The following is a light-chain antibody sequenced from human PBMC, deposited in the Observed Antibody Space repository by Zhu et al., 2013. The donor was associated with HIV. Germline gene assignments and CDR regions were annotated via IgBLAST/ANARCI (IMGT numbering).Light chain of an antibody. CDR2: GSS. CDR3: QHYSNWPPWT. CDR1: QSIAKN. V-gene: IGKV3-15*01. J-gene: IGKJ1*01. Sequence: EIVLTQSPATLSLSPGERATLSCRASQSIAKNLAWYQQKPGQAPRLLIYGSSTRATGVPARFSGSGSGTDFTLTISSPQSEDLAVYYCQHYSNWPPWTFGQGTKLEFK.